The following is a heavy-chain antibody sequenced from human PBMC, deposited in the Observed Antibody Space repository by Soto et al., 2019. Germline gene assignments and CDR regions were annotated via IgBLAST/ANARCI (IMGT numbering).Heavy chain of an antibody. Sequence: GGSLRLSCAASGFTFPTYSMNWVRQAPGKGLEWLAYISSGSSAKGYADSVNVRFTVSRDDARNSRYLQMSSLTVEDTAVYYGASDLDWAFDSWGQGKLVTVS. V-gene: IGHV3-48*01. D-gene: IGHD3-9*01. CDR1: GFTFPTYS. CDR2: ISSGSSAK. CDR3: ASDLDWAFDS. J-gene: IGHJ4*02.